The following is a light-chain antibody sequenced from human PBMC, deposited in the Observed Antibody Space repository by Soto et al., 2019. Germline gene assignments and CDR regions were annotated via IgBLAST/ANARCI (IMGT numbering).Light chain of an antibody. Sequence: DIHMTQSPSTLSASIGDSVTVACRASQVISNWLAWNQQKPGTAPQLLIFHASSLESGVPSRFSGSGSGTEFTLTISRLTSDDSVTYYRQQYSSSPTLGHRTKVDIK. J-gene: IGKJ1*01. CDR3: QQYSSSPT. CDR1: QVISNW. V-gene: IGKV1-5*01. CDR2: HAS.